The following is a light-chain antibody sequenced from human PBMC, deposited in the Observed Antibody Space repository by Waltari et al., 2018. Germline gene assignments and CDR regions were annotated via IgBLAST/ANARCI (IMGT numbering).Light chain of an antibody. CDR3: QQRSNWPPLFT. J-gene: IGKJ3*01. V-gene: IGKV3-11*01. Sequence: EIALTQSPATLSLSPGERATLSCRASQSISSYLAWYQQKPGQAPRLLIYDASTRATGIPARFSGSGSGTDFTLTISSLEPEDFAVYYCQQRSNWPPLFTFGPGTKVDIK. CDR2: DAS. CDR1: QSISSY.